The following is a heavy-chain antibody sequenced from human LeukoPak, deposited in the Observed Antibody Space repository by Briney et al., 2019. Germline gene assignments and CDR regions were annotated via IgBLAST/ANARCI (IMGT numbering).Heavy chain of an antibody. J-gene: IGHJ4*02. D-gene: IGHD6-19*01. V-gene: IGHV3-23*01. Sequence: GGSLRLSCAASGFTFSDYYMSWIRQAPGRGLEWVSAISGSGGSTYYADSVKGRFTISRDNSKNTLYLQMNSLRAEDTAVYYCAKDLIGIAVARRTMRPDYWGQGTLVTVSS. CDR2: ISGSGGST. CDR1: GFTFSDYY. CDR3: AKDLIGIAVARRTMRPDY.